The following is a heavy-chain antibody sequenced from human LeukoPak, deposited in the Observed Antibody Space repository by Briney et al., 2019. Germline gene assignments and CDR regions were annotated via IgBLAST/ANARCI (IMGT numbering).Heavy chain of an antibody. J-gene: IGHJ6*02. CDR2: ISWNSGSI. CDR1: GFTFDDYA. V-gene: IGHV3-9*01. Sequence: GGSLRHSCAASGFTFDDYAMHWVRQAPGKGLEWVSGISWNSGSIGYADSVKGRFTISRDNAKNSLYLQMNSLRAEDTALYYCAKDRGDYYYYGMDVWGQGTTVTVSS. CDR3: AKDRGDYYYYGMDV. D-gene: IGHD4-17*01.